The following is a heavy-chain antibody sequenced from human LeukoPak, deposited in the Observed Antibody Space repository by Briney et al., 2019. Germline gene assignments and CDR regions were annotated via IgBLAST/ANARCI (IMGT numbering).Heavy chain of an antibody. D-gene: IGHD3-10*01. J-gene: IGHJ4*02. CDR3: ARGHYPRLFDY. CDR1: GYSFTSYW. CDR2: IYPGDYDT. V-gene: IGHV5-51*01. Sequence: GESLKISCKGSGYSFTSYWIGWVRPMPGKGPEWMGIIYPGDYDTRYSPSFQGQVTISADKSISTAYLQWSSLKASDTAMYYCARGHYPRLFDYWGQGTLVTVSS.